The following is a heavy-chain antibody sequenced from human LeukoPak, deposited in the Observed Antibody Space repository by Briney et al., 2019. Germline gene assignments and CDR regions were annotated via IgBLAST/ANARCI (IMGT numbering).Heavy chain of an antibody. CDR2: INHSGST. Sequence: SETLSLTCAVYGGSFSGYYWSWIRQPPEKGLEWIGEINHSGSTNYNPSLKSRVTISVDTSKNQFSLKLSSVTAADTAVYYCARHPSGYSEFDYWGQGTLVTVSS. CDR1: GGSFSGYY. J-gene: IGHJ4*02. V-gene: IGHV4-34*01. D-gene: IGHD6-13*01. CDR3: ARHPSGYSEFDY.